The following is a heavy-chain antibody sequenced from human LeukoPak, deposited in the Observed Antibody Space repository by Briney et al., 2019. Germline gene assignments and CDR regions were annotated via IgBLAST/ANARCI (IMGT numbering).Heavy chain of an antibody. CDR1: GGSFSGYY. CDR2: INHSGST. CDR3: ARYRLVGATVGVYFDY. V-gene: IGHV4-34*01. J-gene: IGHJ4*03. D-gene: IGHD1-26*01. Sequence: SETLSLTCAVYGGSFSGYYWSWIRQPPGKGLEWIGEINHSGSTNYNPSLKSRVTISVDTSKNQFSLKLSSVTAADTAVYYCARYRLVGATVGVYFDYWGQGTTVTVSS.